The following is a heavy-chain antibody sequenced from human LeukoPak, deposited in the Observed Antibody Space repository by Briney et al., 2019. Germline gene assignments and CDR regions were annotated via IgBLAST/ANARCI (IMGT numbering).Heavy chain of an antibody. CDR3: ARVNGLRYIDY. J-gene: IGHJ4*02. V-gene: IGHV3-7*03. CDR2: IKQDGSEK. CDR1: GSTFSSYW. D-gene: IGHD1-1*01. Sequence: GGSLRLSCAASGSTFSSYWMSWVRQAPGKGLEWVANIKQDGSEKYYVDSVKGRFTISRDNAKNSLYLQMNSLRAEDTAVYYCARVNGLRYIDYWGQGTLVTVSS.